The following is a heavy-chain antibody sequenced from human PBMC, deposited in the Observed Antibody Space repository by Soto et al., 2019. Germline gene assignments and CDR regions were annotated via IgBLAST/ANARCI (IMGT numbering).Heavy chain of an antibody. CDR2: INAGNGNT. V-gene: IGHV1-3*01. D-gene: IGHD1-26*01. CDR3: ARTQMYSGSYYGFDY. CDR1: GYTFTSYA. Sequence: QVQIVQSGAEVKKPGASVKVSCKASGYTFTSYAMHWVRQAPGQRLEWMGWINAGNGNTKYSQKFQGRVTITRDTSASTAYMELSSLRSEDTAVYYCARTQMYSGSYYGFDYWGQGTLVTVSS. J-gene: IGHJ4*02.